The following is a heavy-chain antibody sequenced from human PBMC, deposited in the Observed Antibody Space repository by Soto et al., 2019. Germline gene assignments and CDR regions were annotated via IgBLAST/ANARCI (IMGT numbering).Heavy chain of an antibody. Sequence: QVQLVQSGAVVKKPGSSVKVSCKASGVTFSRQDMRWVRQAPGQGLEWMGGIIPIFGTPQYAEKFQDRVTITADESTSTAYMELSSLTSEDTAVYYCATNEGRDGYSFDYSGQGTLVTVSS. J-gene: IGHJ4*02. V-gene: IGHV1-69*01. D-gene: IGHD5-12*01. CDR2: IIPIFGTP. CDR1: GVTFSRQD. CDR3: ATNEGRDGYSFDY.